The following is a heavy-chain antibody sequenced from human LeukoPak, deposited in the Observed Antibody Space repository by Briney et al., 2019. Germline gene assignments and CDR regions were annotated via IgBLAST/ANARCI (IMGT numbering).Heavy chain of an antibody. CDR3: ARDIAGKFGELSLDY. V-gene: IGHV3-53*01. J-gene: IGHJ4*02. D-gene: IGHD3-10*01. Sequence: GGSLRLSCAASGFSVSTYYMSWVRQAPGKGLEWGSTLYADDTTYYINSVKGRFAIFRDHSKNTLFLQMNSLSAEDTAVYYCARDIAGKFGELSLDYWGQGALVTVSS. CDR1: GFSVSTYY. CDR2: LYADDTT.